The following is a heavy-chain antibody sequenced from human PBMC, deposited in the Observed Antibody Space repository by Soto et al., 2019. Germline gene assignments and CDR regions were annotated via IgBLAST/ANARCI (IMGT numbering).Heavy chain of an antibody. V-gene: IGHV4-59*01. CDR3: AASYYAILTGHFAFDI. CDR2: ISYGFST. D-gene: IGHD3-9*01. J-gene: IGHJ3*02. Sequence: SETLSLTCTVSGASISNFYWIWIRQPPVIRLEFLGYISYGFSTNYKPSLKSRFTISVYTSKAEFSLNRISFTAADTAVYFCAASYYAILTGHFAFDIWGHGTMVTVSS. CDR1: GASISNFY.